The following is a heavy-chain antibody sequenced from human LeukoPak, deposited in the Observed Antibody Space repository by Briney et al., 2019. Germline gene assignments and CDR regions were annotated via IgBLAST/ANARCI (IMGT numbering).Heavy chain of an antibody. CDR2: INTIGCST. CDR1: GYIFTIYY. Sequence: SVNVSCKVSGYIFTIYYMQWVRPPPKQGLEWMGIINTIGCSTIHTQKLEDRVTMRRHMPTSTVYVEVSSVSSAHTAVSYCARVSGYYDSSGYSLDIWGQGTMVTVSS. V-gene: IGHV1-46*01. D-gene: IGHD3-22*01. CDR3: ARVSGYYDSSGYSLDI. J-gene: IGHJ3*02.